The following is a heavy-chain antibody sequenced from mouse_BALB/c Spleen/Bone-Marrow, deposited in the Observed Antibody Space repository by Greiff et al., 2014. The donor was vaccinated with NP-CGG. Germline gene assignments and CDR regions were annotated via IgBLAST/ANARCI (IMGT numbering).Heavy chain of an antibody. CDR2: ISSGSSTI. V-gene: IGHV5-17*02. J-gene: IGHJ2*01. D-gene: IGHD2-2*01. CDR3: ARRDDGYDNFDY. CDR1: GFTFSSFG. Sequence: DVQLVESGGGLVQPGGSRTLSCAASGFTFSSFGMHWVRQAPEKGLEWVAYISSGSSTIYYADTVKGRFTISRDNPKNTLFLQMTSLRSEDTAMYYGARRDDGYDNFDYWGQGTTLTVSA.